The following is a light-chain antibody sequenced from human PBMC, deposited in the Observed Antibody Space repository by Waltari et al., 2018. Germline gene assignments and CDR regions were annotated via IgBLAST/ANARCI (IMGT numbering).Light chain of an antibody. CDR1: DSDVGAYDF. J-gene: IGLJ1*01. V-gene: IGLV2-14*01. CDR3: SSYTTSSAPGV. Sequence: QSALTQPASVSGSPGQSITISCSGTDSDVGAYDFVSWYQQHPGKAPHLIIYEVSNRPSGISNRFSASKSGNTASLTIAGLQAEDDADDYCSSYTTSSAPGVFGTGTRVTVL. CDR2: EVS.